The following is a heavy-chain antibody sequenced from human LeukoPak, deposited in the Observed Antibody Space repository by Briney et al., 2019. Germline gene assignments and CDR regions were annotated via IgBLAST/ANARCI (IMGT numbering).Heavy chain of an antibody. D-gene: IGHD6-19*01. J-gene: IGHJ5*02. CDR2: INHSGST. V-gene: IGHV4-34*01. CDR3: ARDQQWLVRSWFDP. CDR1: GGSFSGYY. Sequence: PSETLSLTCAVYGGSFSGYYWSCIRQPPGKGLEWIGEINHSGSTNYNPSLKSRVTISVDTSKNQFSLKLSSVTAADTAVYYCARDQQWLVRSWFDPWGQGTLVTVSS.